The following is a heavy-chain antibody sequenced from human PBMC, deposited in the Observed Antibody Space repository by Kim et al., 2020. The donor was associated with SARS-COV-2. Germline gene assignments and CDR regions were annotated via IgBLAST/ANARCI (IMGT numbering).Heavy chain of an antibody. D-gene: IGHD3-10*01. CDR3: ARDPYYYGSGSPQYDYYYGMDV. V-gene: IGHV3-48*04. Sequence: GGSLRLSCAASGFTFSSYSMNWVRQAPGKGLEWVSYISSSSSTIYYADSVKGRFTISRDNAKNSLYLQMNSLRAEDTAVYYCARDPYYYGSGSPQYDYYYGMDVWGQGTTVTVSS. J-gene: IGHJ6*02. CDR2: ISSSSSTI. CDR1: GFTFSSYS.